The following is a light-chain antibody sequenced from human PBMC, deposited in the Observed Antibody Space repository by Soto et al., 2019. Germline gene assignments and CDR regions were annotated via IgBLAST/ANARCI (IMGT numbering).Light chain of an antibody. CDR3: SSYTSISTLV. CDR1: SSDVGGSNY. Sequence: QSVLTQPASVSGSPGQSLTISCTGTSSDVGGSNYVSWYQQHPGKAPKLMIYEVSNRPSGVSNRFSGSKSGNTASLTISGLQTEDEADYYCSSYTSISTLVFAGGTKLTVL. CDR2: EVS. J-gene: IGLJ2*01. V-gene: IGLV2-14*01.